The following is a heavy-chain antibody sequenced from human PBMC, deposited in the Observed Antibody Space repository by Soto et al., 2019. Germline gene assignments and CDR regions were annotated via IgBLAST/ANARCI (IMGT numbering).Heavy chain of an antibody. D-gene: IGHD6-13*01. J-gene: IGHJ4*02. V-gene: IGHV3-23*01. Sequence: EVQLLESGGGLVQPGGSVRVSCAASGFTFSSYVMSWVRQAPGKGLEWVSAITGGSGDTYHADSVKGRFTISRDNTKNTLYLQMNSLRAEDTAVYCCAKGSANSRPYYIDYWGRGALVTVSS. CDR3: AKGSANSRPYYIDY. CDR2: ITGGSGDT. CDR1: GFTFSSYV.